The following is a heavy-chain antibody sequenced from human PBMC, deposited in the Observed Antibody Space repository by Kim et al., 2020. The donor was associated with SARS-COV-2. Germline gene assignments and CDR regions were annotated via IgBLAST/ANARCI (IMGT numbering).Heavy chain of an antibody. V-gene: IGHV4-34*01. J-gene: IGHJ2*01. CDR2: IDHSGST. CDR1: GGSLSDYH. D-gene: IGHD1-26*01. CDR3: AREVSRWYSYGTYYWNFDL. Sequence: SETLSLTCAVYGGSLSDYHWGWIRQPPGKGLEWIGEIDHSGSTQDNPSLKSRVTISIDTSKNQFSLKLSSVTAADTAVYYCAREVSRWYSYGTYYWNFDLWGPSTLVSVSS.